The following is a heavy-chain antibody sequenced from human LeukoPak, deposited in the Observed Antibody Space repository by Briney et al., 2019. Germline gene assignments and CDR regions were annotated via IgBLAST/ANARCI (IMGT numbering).Heavy chain of an antibody. CDR1: GGSISSSSYY. Sequence: SETLSLTCTVSGGSISSSSYYWGWIRQPPGKGLEWIGSIYYSGSTYYNPSLKSRVTISVDTSKNQFSLKLSSVTAADTAVYYCARDRVFYDGKGGYWFDPWGQGTLVTVSS. CDR2: IYYSGST. V-gene: IGHV4-39*07. J-gene: IGHJ5*02. CDR3: ARDRVFYDGKGGYWFDP. D-gene: IGHD4-23*01.